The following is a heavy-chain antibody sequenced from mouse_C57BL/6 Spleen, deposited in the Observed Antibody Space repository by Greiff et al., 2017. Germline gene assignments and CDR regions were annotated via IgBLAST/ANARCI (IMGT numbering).Heavy chain of an antibody. J-gene: IGHJ2*01. Sequence: QVQLKQPGAELVRPGSSVKLSCKASGYTFTSYWMDWVKQRPGQGLEWIGNIYPSDSETNYNQKFKDKDTLTVDKSSSTAYMQLSNLTSEDSAVYYCARGDGNYSGDYWGQGTTLTVSS. V-gene: IGHV1-61*01. CDR2: IYPSDSET. CDR3: ARGDGNYSGDY. D-gene: IGHD2-1*01. CDR1: GYTFTSYW.